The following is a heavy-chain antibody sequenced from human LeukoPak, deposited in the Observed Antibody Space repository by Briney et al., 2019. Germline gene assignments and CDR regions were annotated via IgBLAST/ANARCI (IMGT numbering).Heavy chain of an antibody. D-gene: IGHD3-22*01. J-gene: IGHJ3*02. CDR2: ISSSSSTI. CDR3: ARNDRGAFDI. CDR1: GFTFSSYS. Sequence: GGSLRLSCAASGFTFSSYSMNWVRQAPGKGLEWVSYISSSSSTIYYADSVKGRFTISRDNSKNTLYLQMSSLRVEDTAVYYCARNDRGAFDIWGQGTMVTVSS. V-gene: IGHV3-48*01.